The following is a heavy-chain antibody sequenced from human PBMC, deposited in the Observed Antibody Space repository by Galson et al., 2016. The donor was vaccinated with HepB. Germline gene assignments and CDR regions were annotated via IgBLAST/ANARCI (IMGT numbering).Heavy chain of an antibody. CDR1: GFSFSSAW. Sequence: SLRLSCAGAGFSFSSAWMSWVRQAPGKGLEWIGRIKNNANGGTAHYAAPLEGRFTISRDHYKNTVYLQMNRLKTEDTGVYYCTTDEGGMQVSGILRDIWGQATMVTVSS. CDR3: TTDEGGMQVSGILRDI. V-gene: IGHV3-15*01. CDR2: IKNNANGGTA. J-gene: IGHJ3*02. D-gene: IGHD3-16*01.